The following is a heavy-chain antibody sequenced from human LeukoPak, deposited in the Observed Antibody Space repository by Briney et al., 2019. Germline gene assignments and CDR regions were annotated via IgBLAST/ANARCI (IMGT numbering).Heavy chain of an antibody. CDR2: INPNSGGT. V-gene: IGHV1-2*02. Sequence: ASVKVSCKASGYTFTNYYMHWVRQAPGQGPEWMGWINPNSGGTNYAQNLQGRVTMTRDTSINTAYMELSSLTSGDTAVYYCARDQSPTFTSSFAFDIWGQGTMVIVSS. CDR3: ARDQSPTFTSSFAFDI. CDR1: GYTFTNYY. J-gene: IGHJ3*02. D-gene: IGHD2/OR15-2a*01.